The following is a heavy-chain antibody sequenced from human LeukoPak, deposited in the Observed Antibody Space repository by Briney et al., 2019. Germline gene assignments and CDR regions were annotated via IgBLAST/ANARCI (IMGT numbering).Heavy chain of an antibody. CDR2: ISGNSGSI. Sequence: GGSLRLSCAASGFTFDDYAMHWVRQAPGKGLEWVSGISGNSGSIGYADSVKGRFTISRDNAKNSLYLQMNSLRAEDTALYYCAKDGGAYCSGGSCLGWFDPWGQGTLVTVSS. CDR3: AKDGGAYCSGGSCLGWFDP. V-gene: IGHV3-9*01. CDR1: GFTFDDYA. D-gene: IGHD2-15*01. J-gene: IGHJ5*02.